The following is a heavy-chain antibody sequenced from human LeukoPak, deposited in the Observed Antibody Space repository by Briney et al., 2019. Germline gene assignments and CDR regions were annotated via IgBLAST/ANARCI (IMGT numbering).Heavy chain of an antibody. CDR2: INHSGST. V-gene: IGHV4-34*01. Sequence: PSETLSLTCAVYGGSFSGYYWSWIRQPPGKGLEWIGEINHSGSTNYNPSLKSRVTISVDTSKNQFSLKVSSVTAADTAVYYCARGVGYSTRFDPWGHGTLVTVSS. CDR1: GGSFSGYY. J-gene: IGHJ5*02. D-gene: IGHD5-18*01. CDR3: ARGVGYSTRFDP.